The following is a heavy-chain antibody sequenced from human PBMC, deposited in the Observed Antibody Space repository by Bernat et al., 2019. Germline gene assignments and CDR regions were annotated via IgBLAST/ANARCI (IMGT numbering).Heavy chain of an antibody. Sequence: QVQLVQSGAEVKKPGASVKVSCKASGYTFTSYGISWVRQAPGQGLEWMGWISAYNGNTNYAQKLQGRVTMTTDTSTSTAYMVLRSLRSDDTAVYYCARSEDYYGSGSYYTDNWFDPWGQGTLVTVSS. CDR1: GYTFTSYG. V-gene: IGHV1-18*01. D-gene: IGHD3-10*01. CDR2: ISAYNGNT. CDR3: ARSEDYYGSGSYYTDNWFDP. J-gene: IGHJ5*02.